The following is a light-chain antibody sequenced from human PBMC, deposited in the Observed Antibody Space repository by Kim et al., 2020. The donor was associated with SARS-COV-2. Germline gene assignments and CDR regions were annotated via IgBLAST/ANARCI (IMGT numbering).Light chain of an antibody. CDR3: QQYASWWT. Sequence: SASVGDRVTITCRASQNSNIWLAWYQQKPGKAPKLLIHKASSLESGVPSRFSGSGSGTEFTLTISSLQPDDFATYHCQQYASWWTFGQGTKVDIK. CDR1: QNSNIW. J-gene: IGKJ1*01. CDR2: KAS. V-gene: IGKV1-5*03.